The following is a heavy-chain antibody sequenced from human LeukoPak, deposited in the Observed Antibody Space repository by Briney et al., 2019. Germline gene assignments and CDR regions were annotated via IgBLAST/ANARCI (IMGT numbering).Heavy chain of an antibody. Sequence: GGSLRLSCAAPGFTFSSYAMSWVRQAPGKGLEWVSAISGSGGTTYYANSVKGRFTFSRDNSKNTLYLQMNSLRAEDTAVYYCAKDYYGSGSSNFDYWGQGTLVTISS. J-gene: IGHJ4*02. CDR2: ISGSGGTT. CDR3: AKDYYGSGSSNFDY. CDR1: GFTFSSYA. D-gene: IGHD3-10*01. V-gene: IGHV3-23*01.